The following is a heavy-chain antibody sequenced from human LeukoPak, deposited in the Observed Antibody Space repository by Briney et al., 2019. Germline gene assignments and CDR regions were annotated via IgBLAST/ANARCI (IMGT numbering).Heavy chain of an antibody. CDR1: GFTFSSYW. CDR3: ARDHSAEQHYYDSSAYYPDY. Sequence: GGSLRLSCAASGFTFSSYWMHWVRQAPGKGLVWVSRITGDGGTTDYADSVKGRFTIFRDNAKNTLYLEMNSLRAEDTAVYYCARDHSAEQHYYDSSAYYPDYWGQGTLVTVSS. J-gene: IGHJ4*02. CDR2: ITGDGGTT. V-gene: IGHV3-74*01. D-gene: IGHD3-22*01.